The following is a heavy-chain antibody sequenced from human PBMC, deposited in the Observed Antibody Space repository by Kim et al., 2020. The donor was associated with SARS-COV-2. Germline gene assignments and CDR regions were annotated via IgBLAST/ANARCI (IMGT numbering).Heavy chain of an antibody. V-gene: IGHV4-59*01. D-gene: IGHD6-25*01. CDR2: MYHRGST. CDR3: ASSYTSGWTQN. J-gene: IGHJ1*01. Sequence: SETLSLTCTVSGGSISSYYWSWIRQPPGKGLEWIGYMYHRGSTNYSPSLQSRVTISIDTSNNQFSLKLSAVTAADTAVYYCASSYTSGWTQNWGQGTLVTVSS. CDR1: GGSISSYY.